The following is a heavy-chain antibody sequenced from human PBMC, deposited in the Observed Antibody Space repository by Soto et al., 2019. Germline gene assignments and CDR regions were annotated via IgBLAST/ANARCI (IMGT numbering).Heavy chain of an antibody. Sequence: GGSLRLSCAASGFTFSSYSMNWVRQAPGKGLEWVSSISSSSSYIYYADSVKGRFTISRDNAKNSLYLQMNSLRAEETAVYYCARDGYCSSTSCYIRRYYYYGMDVWGQGTTVTVSS. CDR3: ARDGYCSSTSCYIRRYYYYGMDV. CDR2: ISSSSSYI. D-gene: IGHD2-2*02. CDR1: GFTFSSYS. V-gene: IGHV3-21*01. J-gene: IGHJ6*02.